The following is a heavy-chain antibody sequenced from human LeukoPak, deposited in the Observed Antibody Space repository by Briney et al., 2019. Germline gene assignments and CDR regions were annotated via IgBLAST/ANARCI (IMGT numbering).Heavy chain of an antibody. Sequence: PSEALSLTCTVSGGSISSYYWSWIRQPPGKGLEWIGYIYYSGSTNYNPSLKSRVTISVDTSKNQFSLKLSSVTAADTAVYYCARGGQWLDYNWFDPWGQGTLVTVSS. D-gene: IGHD6-19*01. CDR3: ARGGQWLDYNWFDP. CDR1: GGSISSYY. V-gene: IGHV4-59*08. J-gene: IGHJ5*02. CDR2: IYYSGST.